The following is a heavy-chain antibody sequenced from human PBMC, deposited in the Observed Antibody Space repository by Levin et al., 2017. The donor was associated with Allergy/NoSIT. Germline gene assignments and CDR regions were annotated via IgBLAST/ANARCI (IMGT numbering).Heavy chain of an antibody. CDR3: ANKADLGYSSTEGTFQH. V-gene: IGHV3-23*01. CDR1: GFTFSSYA. Sequence: GGSLRLSCAASGFTFSSYAMSWVRQAPGKGLEWVSAISGSGGSTYYADSVKGLFTISRDNSKNTLYLQMNSLRAEDTAVYYCANKADLGYSSTEGTFQHWGQGTLVTVSS. J-gene: IGHJ1*01. D-gene: IGHD6-13*01. CDR2: ISGSGGST.